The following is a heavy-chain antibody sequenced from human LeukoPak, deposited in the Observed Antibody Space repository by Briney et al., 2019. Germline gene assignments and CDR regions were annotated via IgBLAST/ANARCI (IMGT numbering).Heavy chain of an antibody. CDR1: GFTVSSNY. D-gene: IGHD3-9*01. CDR3: AALRYFDWFFDY. V-gene: IGHV3-53*01. CDR2: IYSGGST. J-gene: IGHJ4*02. Sequence: GGSLRLSCAASGFTVSSNYMSWVRQAPGKGLVWVSVIYSGGSTYYADSVKGRFTISRDNSKNTLYLQMNSLRAEDTAVYYCAALRYFDWFFDYWGQGTLVTVSS.